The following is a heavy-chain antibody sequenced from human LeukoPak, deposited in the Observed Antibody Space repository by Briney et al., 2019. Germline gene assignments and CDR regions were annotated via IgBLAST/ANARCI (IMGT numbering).Heavy chain of an antibody. Sequence: ASVKVSCKASGYTFTSYDINWVRQATGQGLEWMGWMNPNSGNTGYAQKFQGRVTMTRDTSTSTAYMELSGLRSEDTAIYYCAGGWEPYDYFFDPWGQGTLVIVSS. V-gene: IGHV1-8*01. CDR3: AGGWEPYDYFFDP. CDR1: GYTFTSYD. J-gene: IGHJ5*02. CDR2: MNPNSGNT. D-gene: IGHD5-12*01.